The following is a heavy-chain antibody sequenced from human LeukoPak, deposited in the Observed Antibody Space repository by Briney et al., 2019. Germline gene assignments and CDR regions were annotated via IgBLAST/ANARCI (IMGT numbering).Heavy chain of an antibody. D-gene: IGHD1-26*01. V-gene: IGHV4-59*01. J-gene: IGHJ4*02. CDR1: GGSISSYY. CDR2: IYYSGST. Sequence: SETLSLTCTVSGGSISSYYWSWIRQPPGKGLEWIGYIYYSGSTNYNPSLKSRVTISVDTSKNQFSLKLGSVTAADTAVYYCARDMEGGLDYWGQGTLVTVSS. CDR3: ARDMEGGLDY.